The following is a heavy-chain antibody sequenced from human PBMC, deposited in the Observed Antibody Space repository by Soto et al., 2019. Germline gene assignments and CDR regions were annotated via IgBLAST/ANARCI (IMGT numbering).Heavy chain of an antibody. Sequence: QLQLQESGPGLVKPSETLSLTCTVSGGSISSSSYYWGWIRQPPGKGLEWIGSIYYSGSTYYNPSLGRRVTISVDTSNNQCSLKLSSVAAADTAVYSCASLRSVEVAGRIYLCQGTLVTVSS. CDR1: GGSISSSSYY. D-gene: IGHD6-19*01. V-gene: IGHV4-39*01. J-gene: IGHJ4*02. CDR2: IYYSGST. CDR3: ASLRSVEVAGRIY.